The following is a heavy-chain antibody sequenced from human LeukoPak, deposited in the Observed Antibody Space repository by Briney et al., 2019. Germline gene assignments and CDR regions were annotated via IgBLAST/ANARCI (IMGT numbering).Heavy chain of an antibody. CDR2: LRYDGSNK. CDR1: GFTFSSYG. V-gene: IGHV3-30*02. D-gene: IGHD4-17*01. J-gene: IGHJ3*02. Sequence: GGSLRLSCAASGFTFSSYGMHWARQAPGKGLEWVAFLRYDGSNKYYADSVKGRFTISRDNSKNTLYLQMNSLRAEDTAVYYCANSQGYGDYVDAFDIWGQGTMVTVSS. CDR3: ANSQGYGDYVDAFDI.